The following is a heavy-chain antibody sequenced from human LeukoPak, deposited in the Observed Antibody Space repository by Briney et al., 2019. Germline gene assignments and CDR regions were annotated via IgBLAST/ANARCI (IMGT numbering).Heavy chain of an antibody. J-gene: IGHJ3*02. CDR3: ARERAYNWNYGPLDAFDI. CDR1: GFTFSSYA. Sequence: GGSLRLSCAASGFTFSSYAMHWVRQAPGKGLEWVAVISYDGSIKYYADSVKGRFTISRDNSKNTLYLQMTSLRAEDTAVYYCARERAYNWNYGPLDAFDIWGQGTMVTVSS. V-gene: IGHV3-30*01. CDR2: ISYDGSIK. D-gene: IGHD1-7*01.